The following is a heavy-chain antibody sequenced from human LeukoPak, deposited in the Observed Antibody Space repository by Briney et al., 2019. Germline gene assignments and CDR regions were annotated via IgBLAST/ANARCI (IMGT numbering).Heavy chain of an antibody. Sequence: GGSLRLSCAASGFTFSSYAMSWVRSAPGKGLEWVSAISGCGGITYYAVSVKGRFTTSRDNSKNTPYLQMNSLRAEDTAVYYCANWWELLTPDYWGQGTLVTVSS. CDR3: ANWWELLTPDY. CDR1: GFTFSSYA. CDR2: ISGCGGIT. D-gene: IGHD1-26*01. V-gene: IGHV3-23*01. J-gene: IGHJ4*02.